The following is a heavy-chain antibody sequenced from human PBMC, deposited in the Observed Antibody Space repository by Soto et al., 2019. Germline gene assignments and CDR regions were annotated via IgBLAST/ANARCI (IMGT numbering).Heavy chain of an antibody. CDR2: ISWNSGSI. D-gene: IGHD3-22*01. V-gene: IGHV3-9*01. CDR3: GKSTGGDIVVAMLFDY. CDR1: GFTFDDYA. J-gene: IGHJ4*02. Sequence: EVQLVESGGGLGQPGRSLRLSCAASGFTFDDYAMHWVRQAPGKGLEWVSGISWNSGSIGYADSVKGRFTISRDNAKNSLYLQMNSLRAEDTALYYCGKSTGGDIVVAMLFDYWGQGTLVTVSS.